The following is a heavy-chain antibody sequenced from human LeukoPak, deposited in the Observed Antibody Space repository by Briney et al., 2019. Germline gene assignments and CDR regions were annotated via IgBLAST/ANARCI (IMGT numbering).Heavy chain of an antibody. CDR1: GFTCSSYA. CDR3: ARDGSIAGIAAVFDY. Sequence: PGGSLRLSCAASGFTCSSYAMHWVRQAPGKGLEWVAVISYDGSNKYYADSVKGRFTISRDNSKNTLYLQMNSLRAEDTAVYYCARDGSIAGIAAVFDYWGQGTLVTVSS. J-gene: IGHJ4*02. V-gene: IGHV3-30-3*01. CDR2: ISYDGSNK. D-gene: IGHD6-13*01.